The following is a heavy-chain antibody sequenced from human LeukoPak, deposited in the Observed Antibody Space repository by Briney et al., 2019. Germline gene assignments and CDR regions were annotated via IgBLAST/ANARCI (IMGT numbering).Heavy chain of an antibody. D-gene: IGHD6-19*01. V-gene: IGHV3-74*01. CDR3: ARDKWIFAVAGNYFDY. Sequence: GGSLRLSCAASGFTFSDYWIHWVRQAPGKGLVWVSRINTDGSITNYADSVKGRFSISRDNAKNTLYLQMSSLRAEDTAVYYCARDKWIFAVAGNYFDYWGQGTLVTVSS. CDR1: GFTFSDYW. J-gene: IGHJ4*02. CDR2: INTDGSIT.